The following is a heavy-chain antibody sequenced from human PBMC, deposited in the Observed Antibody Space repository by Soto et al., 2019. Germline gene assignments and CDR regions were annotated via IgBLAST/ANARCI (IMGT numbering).Heavy chain of an antibody. V-gene: IGHV3-48*02. CDR2: INKNGFTI. D-gene: IGHD6-19*01. CDR1: GFTLTTYS. CDR3: ARGAVTGTSLFDY. Sequence: GGSLRLSCAVSGFTLTTYSMNWVRQAPGKGLEWISFINKNGFTIYYADSVKGRFTISRDYAKNSLYLQMDSLRHEDTAVYYCARGAVTGTSLFDYWGLGTLVTVS. J-gene: IGHJ4*02.